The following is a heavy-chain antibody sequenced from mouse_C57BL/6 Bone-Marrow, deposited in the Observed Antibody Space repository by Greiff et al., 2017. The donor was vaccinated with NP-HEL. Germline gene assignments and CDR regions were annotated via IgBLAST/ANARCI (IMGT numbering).Heavy chain of an antibody. Sequence: VQLKQSGPELVKPGASVKISCKASGYSFTGYYMNWVKQSPEKSLEWIGEINPSTGGTTYNQKFKAKATLTVDKSSSTAYMQLKSLTSEDSAVYYCARSLYYDYDEGTWFAYWGQGTLVTVSA. J-gene: IGHJ3*01. D-gene: IGHD2-4*01. CDR1: GYSFTGYY. CDR2: INPSTGGT. CDR3: ARSLYYDYDEGTWFAY. V-gene: IGHV1-42*01.